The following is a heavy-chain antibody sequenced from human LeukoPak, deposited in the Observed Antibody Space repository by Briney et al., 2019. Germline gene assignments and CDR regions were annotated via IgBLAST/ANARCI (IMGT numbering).Heavy chain of an antibody. CDR2: INYSGRT. V-gene: IGHV4-39*07. CDR3: ARDPDDSSGPFDY. J-gene: IGHJ4*02. CDR1: DDSISNNRYF. Sequence: SETLSLTCTISDDSISNNRYFWAWIRQPPGKGLEWIGSINYSGRTYYNPSLKSRLTMSVDTAKRQFSLKLISVTAADTALYYCARDPDDSSGPFDYWGQGTLVTVSS. D-gene: IGHD3-22*01.